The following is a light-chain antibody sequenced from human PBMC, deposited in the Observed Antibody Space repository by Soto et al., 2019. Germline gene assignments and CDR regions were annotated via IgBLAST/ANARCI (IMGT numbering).Light chain of an antibody. CDR3: QQRGGWPLT. CDR1: QGVGRF. J-gene: IGKJ4*01. CDR2: DAS. V-gene: IGKV3-11*01. Sequence: EIVLTQSPATLSLSPGERAALSCRASQGVGRFLAWYQQKPGQAPRLLIYDASNRATGIPARFSGSGSETDFTLAIDLEPEDFAVYYCQQRGGWPLTFGGGTKVEIK.